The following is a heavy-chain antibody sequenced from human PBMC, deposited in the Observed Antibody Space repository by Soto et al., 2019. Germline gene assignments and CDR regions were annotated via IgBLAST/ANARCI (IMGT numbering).Heavy chain of an antibody. D-gene: IGHD4-4*01. V-gene: IGHV4-4*02. CDR1: GGSISPINW. CDR2: IYHTGTT. CDR3: ARSPNSHSHTWFDP. Sequence: QVQLQESGPGLVKPSGTLSLTCGVSGGSISPINWWSWVRQTPGKGLEWIGEIYHTGTTDYNPSLKRRVTISIDKSKHQFFLNLTSVTAADTALYYCARSPNSHSHTWFDPWGQGTWVTVSS. J-gene: IGHJ5*02.